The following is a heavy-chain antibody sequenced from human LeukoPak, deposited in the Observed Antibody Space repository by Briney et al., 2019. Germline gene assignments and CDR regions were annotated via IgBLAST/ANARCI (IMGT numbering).Heavy chain of an antibody. CDR2: IKSKAGGETT. CDR1: GFTFRNAY. V-gene: IGHV3-15*01. J-gene: IGHJ4*02. CDR3: TTLGQRDYFSY. Sequence: GGSLRLSCAASGFTFRNAYMSWVRQAPGKGLEWIGLIKSKAGGETTEYAAPVKGRFTISRDESKNTLYLQMNSLTTEDTAVYYCTTLGQRDYFSYWGQGTLVTVSS.